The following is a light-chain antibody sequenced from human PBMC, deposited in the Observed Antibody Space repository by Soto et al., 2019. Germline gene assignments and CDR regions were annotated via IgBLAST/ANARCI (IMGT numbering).Light chain of an antibody. J-gene: IGKJ1*01. CDR2: DAS. V-gene: IGKV3-11*01. CDR3: QQRIKWPGT. Sequence: EIVLTQSPATLSLSPGERATLSCRASQSVSSYLAWYQQKPGQAPRLLIYDASNRATGIPARFSGSGSGTDFTLIISSLEPEDFAVYYCQQRIKWPGTFGQGTKVEIK. CDR1: QSVSSY.